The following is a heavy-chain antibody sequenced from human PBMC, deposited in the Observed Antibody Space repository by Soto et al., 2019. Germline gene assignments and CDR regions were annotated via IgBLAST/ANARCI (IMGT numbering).Heavy chain of an antibody. D-gene: IGHD6-13*01. V-gene: IGHV6-1*01. CDR1: GDSVSSNSAA. Sequence: SQTLSLTCAISGDSVSSNSAAWNWIRQSPSRGLEWLGRTYYRSKWYNDYAVSVKSRITINPDTSKNQFSLQLNSVTPEDTAVYYCAREPIAAAGSRYYYYDGKDVWGQGTTVTVSS. J-gene: IGHJ6*02. CDR2: TYYRSKWYN. CDR3: AREPIAAAGSRYYYYDGKDV.